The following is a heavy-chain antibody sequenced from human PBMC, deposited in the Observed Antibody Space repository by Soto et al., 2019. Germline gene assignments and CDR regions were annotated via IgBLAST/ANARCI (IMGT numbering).Heavy chain of an antibody. Sequence: HPGGSLRLSCAASGFTFSSYEMNWVRQAPGKGLEWVSYISSSGSTIYYADSVKGRFTISRDNAKNSLYLQMNSLRAEDTAVYYCAREISSSGWYSPYYYYGMDVWGQGTTVTVSS. D-gene: IGHD6-19*01. CDR3: AREISSSGWYSPYYYYGMDV. J-gene: IGHJ6*02. CDR2: ISSSGSTI. V-gene: IGHV3-48*03. CDR1: GFTFSSYE.